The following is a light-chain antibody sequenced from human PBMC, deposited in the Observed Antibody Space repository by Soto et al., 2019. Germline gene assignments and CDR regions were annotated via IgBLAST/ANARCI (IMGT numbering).Light chain of an antibody. V-gene: IGKV3-11*01. J-gene: IGKJ1*01. CDR2: DAS. Sequence: EIVLTQSPATLSLSPGERATLAGRASQSVGSYLSWYQQKPGQAPRLLFYDASNRATGIPARFSGSGSGTDFTLTISSLQPDDSATYYCQQYNTFWTFGQGTKVDIK. CDR3: QQYNTFWT. CDR1: QSVGSY.